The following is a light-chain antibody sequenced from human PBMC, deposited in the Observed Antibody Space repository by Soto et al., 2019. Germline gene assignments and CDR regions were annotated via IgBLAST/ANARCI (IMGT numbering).Light chain of an antibody. CDR2: DVS. CDR3: SSYTSSSTRV. Sequence: QSALTQPASVSGSPGQSITISCTGTSSDVGDYNYVSWYQQHPGKAPKLMIFDVSNRRSGVSNRFSGSKSGKTACLTISGLQAEDEADYYCSSYTSSSTRVFGTGTKLTVL. V-gene: IGLV2-14*01. CDR1: SSDVGDYNY. J-gene: IGLJ1*01.